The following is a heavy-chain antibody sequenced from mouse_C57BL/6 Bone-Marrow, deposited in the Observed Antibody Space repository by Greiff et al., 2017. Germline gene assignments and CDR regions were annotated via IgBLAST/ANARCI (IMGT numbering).Heavy chain of an antibody. D-gene: IGHD2-12*01. J-gene: IGHJ3*01. CDR1: GFTFSNYW. V-gene: IGHV6-3*01. CDR3: TAYYKAY. CDR2: IRSKSDNYAT. Sequence: VKLVESGGGLVQPGGSMKLSCVASGFTFSNYWLNWVRQSPGTGLEWVAQIRSKSDNYATHYAESVKGWFTISRDDSKSSVYLQMNNLRAEDTGIYYCTAYYKAYGGQGTLVTVSA.